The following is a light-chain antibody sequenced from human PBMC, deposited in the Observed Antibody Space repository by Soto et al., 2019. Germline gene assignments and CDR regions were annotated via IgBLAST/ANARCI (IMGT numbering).Light chain of an antibody. J-gene: IGKJ1*01. CDR1: QSVSSSY. Sequence: EIVLTQSPGTLSLSPGEGATLSCRVSQSVSSSYLAWYQQKPGQAPRLLIYGASSRATGIPDRFSGSGSGTDFTLTISRLEPEDFAVYYCQQYGSSPWTFGQGTKVEIK. CDR2: GAS. CDR3: QQYGSSPWT. V-gene: IGKV3-20*01.